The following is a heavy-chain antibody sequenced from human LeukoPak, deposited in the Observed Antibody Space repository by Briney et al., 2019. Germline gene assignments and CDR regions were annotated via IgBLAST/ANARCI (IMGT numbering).Heavy chain of an antibody. CDR2: ISYSGST. CDR1: GGSIGNSDYY. D-gene: IGHD2-15*01. Sequence: SETLSLTCTVTGGSIGNSDYYWGWIRQPPGKGLEWIGSISYSGSTYYNPSLKSRVTISVDTSKNQFSLKLSSVTAADTAVYYCARRYCSQGSCYPDYWGQGTLVTVSS. CDR3: ARRYCSQGSCYPDY. J-gene: IGHJ4*02. V-gene: IGHV4-39*07.